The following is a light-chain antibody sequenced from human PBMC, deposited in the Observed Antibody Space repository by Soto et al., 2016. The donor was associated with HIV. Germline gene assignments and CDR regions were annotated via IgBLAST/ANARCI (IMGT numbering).Light chain of an antibody. CDR1: QSINSY. Sequence: DIQMTQSPSSLSASVGDRVTITCRSSQSINSYLNWYQQKPGKAPKLLIYGTSSNIAGVPSRFSGSGSGTDFSLTIRSLQPEDFATYYCQQSYSDPTWTFGQGTKVEIK. CDR3: QQSYSDPTWT. CDR2: GTS. V-gene: IGKV1-39*01. J-gene: IGKJ1*01.